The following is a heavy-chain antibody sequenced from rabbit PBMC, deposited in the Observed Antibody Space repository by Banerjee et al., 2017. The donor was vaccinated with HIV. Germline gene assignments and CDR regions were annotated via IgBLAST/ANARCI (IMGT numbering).Heavy chain of an antibody. Sequence: QEQLVESGGGLVQPGGSLKLSCTASGFTLSSYWMCWVRQAPGKGLEWIACIDAGSSGYTWYANWAKGRFTISKTSSTTVTLQMTSMTGADTDTYFCARWVSGSNYWDLWGPGTLVTVS. J-gene: IGHJ6*01. CDR3: ARWVSGSNYWDL. V-gene: IGHV1S45*01. CDR2: IDAGSSGYT. CDR1: GFTLSSYW. D-gene: IGHD8-1*01.